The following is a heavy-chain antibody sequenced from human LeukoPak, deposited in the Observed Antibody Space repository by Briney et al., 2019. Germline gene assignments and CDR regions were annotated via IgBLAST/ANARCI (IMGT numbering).Heavy chain of an antibody. J-gene: IGHJ4*02. CDR1: GFTVSSNY. V-gene: IGHV3-11*01. CDR3: ARDDYGYTFDY. Sequence: GGSLRLSCAASGFTVSSNYMSWVRQAPGKGLEWVSYISSSGSTIYYADSVKGRFTISRDNAKNSLYLQMNSLRAEDTAVYYCARDDYGYTFDYWGQGTLVTVSS. D-gene: IGHD4-17*01. CDR2: ISSSGSTI.